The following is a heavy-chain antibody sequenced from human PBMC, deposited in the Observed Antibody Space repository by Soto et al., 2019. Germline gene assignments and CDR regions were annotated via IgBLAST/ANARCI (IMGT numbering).Heavy chain of an antibody. CDR2: ISVSGGST. J-gene: IGHJ4*02. D-gene: IGHD3-9*01. CDR1: GFTFSSYA. V-gene: IGHV3-23*01. CDR3: AKDGGFDILTGYFDY. Sequence: GGSLRLSCAASGFTFSSYAMSWVRQAPGKGLEWVSAISVSGGSTYYADSVKGRFTISRDNSKNTLYLQMNSLRAEDTAVYYCAKDGGFDILTGYFDYWGQGTLVTVSS.